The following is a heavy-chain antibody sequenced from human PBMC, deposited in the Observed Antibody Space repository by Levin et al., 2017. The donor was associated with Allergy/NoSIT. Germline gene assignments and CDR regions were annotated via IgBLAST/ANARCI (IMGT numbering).Heavy chain of an antibody. CDR1: GSTFSSYG. CDR2: ISYDGSNK. CDR3: AKVLSEPIAAADNDY. V-gene: IGHV3-30*18. Sequence: PGGSLRLSCAASGSTFSSYGMHWVRQAPGKGLEWVAVISYDGSNKYYADSVKGRFTISRDNSKNTLYLQMNSLRAEDTAVYYCAKVLSEPIAAADNDYWGQGTLVTVSS. D-gene: IGHD6-13*01. J-gene: IGHJ4*02.